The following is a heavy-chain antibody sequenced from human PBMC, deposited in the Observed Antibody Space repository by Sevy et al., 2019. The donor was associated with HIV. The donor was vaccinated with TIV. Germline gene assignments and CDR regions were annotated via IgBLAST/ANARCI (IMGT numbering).Heavy chain of an antibody. D-gene: IGHD1-26*01. CDR1: GFAFSSYD. J-gene: IGHJ4*02. CDR2: ISSDATSI. V-gene: IGHV3-48*03. CDR3: ARDLPPSATIVPHFDY. Sequence: GGSLRLSCAASGFAFSSYDIHWVRQAPGKGLDWISCISSDATSINYADSVKGRFTISRDNAKTSLYLQMNSLRAEDTAVYYCARDLPPSATIVPHFDYWGQGALVTVSS.